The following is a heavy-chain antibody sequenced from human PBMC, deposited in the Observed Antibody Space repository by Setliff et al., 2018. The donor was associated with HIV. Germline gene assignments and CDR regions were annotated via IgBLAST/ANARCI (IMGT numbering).Heavy chain of an antibody. CDR3: AKDYSSGWFDY. D-gene: IGHD6-19*01. CDR1: GFTFSNYA. Sequence: GGSLRLSCAASGFTFSNYAMIWVRQAPGKGLEWVSGISGSGDTTNYADSVKGRFTISRDNSKNTLYLQMNSLRAEDTAVYYCAKDYSSGWFDYWGQGTLVTVSS. CDR2: ISGSGDTT. J-gene: IGHJ4*02. V-gene: IGHV3-23*01.